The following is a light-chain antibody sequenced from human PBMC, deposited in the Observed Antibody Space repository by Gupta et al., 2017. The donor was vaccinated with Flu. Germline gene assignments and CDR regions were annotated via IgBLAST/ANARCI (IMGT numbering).Light chain of an antibody. J-gene: IGKJ5*01. CDR1: QRVTSY. CDR2: DAS. CDR3: QQRSAWAIT. Sequence: PASRSWSPGERATVACGASQRVTSYLAWDQQKPGQPPRPLIFDASNRAPGVPARFNGSGCETDFTLTITSLEPQDSAVYYCQQRSAWAITLGPGTRMEI. V-gene: IGKV3-11*01.